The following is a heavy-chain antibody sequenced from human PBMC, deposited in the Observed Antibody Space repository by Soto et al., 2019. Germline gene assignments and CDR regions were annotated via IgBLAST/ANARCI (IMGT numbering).Heavy chain of an antibody. V-gene: IGHV1-18*01. CDR3: ARDFRSSCSGTRCIYFEY. J-gene: IGHJ4*02. CDR2: IGANNGDT. CDR1: GYTFTSYG. Sequence: QVQLVQSVAEVKEPGASVRVSCKASGYTFTSYGFSWVRQVPGQGLELVAWIGANNGDTNSAEKFQGRVTLTTDTSTSTAYMELRSLRSDDTALYYCARDFRSSCSGTRCIYFEYWCQGTLVTVSS. D-gene: IGHD2-2*01.